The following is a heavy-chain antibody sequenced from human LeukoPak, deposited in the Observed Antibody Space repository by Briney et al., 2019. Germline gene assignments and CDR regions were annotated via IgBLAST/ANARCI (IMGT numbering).Heavy chain of an antibody. J-gene: IGHJ4*02. V-gene: IGHV3-23*01. Sequence: GGSLRLSCAASGFTFSIYAMSWVRQAPGKGLQWVSSITSSGDGTYYADSVKGRFTISRDNSENMLYLQMNSLRAEDAAVYFCAKGRPNYYGSNGHYYRRDGDYWGQGTLVTVSS. CDR2: ITSSGDGT. CDR1: GFTFSIYA. D-gene: IGHD3-22*01. CDR3: AKGRPNYYGSNGHYYRRDGDY.